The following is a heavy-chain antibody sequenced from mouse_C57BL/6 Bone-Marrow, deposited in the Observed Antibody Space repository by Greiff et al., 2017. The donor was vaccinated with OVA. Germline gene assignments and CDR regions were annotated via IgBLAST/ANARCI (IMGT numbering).Heavy chain of an antibody. CDR3: ASGNFGSSFYAMDY. J-gene: IGHJ4*01. V-gene: IGHV14-3*01. CDR2: IDPANDNT. D-gene: IGHD1-1*01. CDR1: GFNIKNTY. Sequence: VQLQQSVAELVRPGASVKLSCTASGFNIKNTYMHWVKQRPEQGLEWIGRIDPANDNTKYAPKFQGKATMTADTSSNTAYLPLRSLSAEDTAVSCCASGNFGSSFYAMDYWGQGTSVTVSS.